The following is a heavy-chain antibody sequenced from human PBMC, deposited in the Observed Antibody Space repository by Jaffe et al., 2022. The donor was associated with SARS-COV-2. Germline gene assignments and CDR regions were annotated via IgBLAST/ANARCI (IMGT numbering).Heavy chain of an antibody. D-gene: IGHD2-15*01. CDR2: ITGSGDTT. Sequence: EVQLVESGGGLVQPGGSLRLSCAASGFTFSSYAMTWVRQAPGEGLEWVSAITGSGDTTYYADSVEGRFAISRGNSNNTLYLQMNSLRAEDTAVYYCGRWSWRTRYMDVWGKGTTVTVSS. V-gene: IGHV3-23*04. CDR1: GFTFSSYA. J-gene: IGHJ6*03. CDR3: GRWSWRTRYMDV.